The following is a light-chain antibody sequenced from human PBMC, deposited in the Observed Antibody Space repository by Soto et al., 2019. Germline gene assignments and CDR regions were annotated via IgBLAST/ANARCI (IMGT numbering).Light chain of an antibody. J-gene: IGKJ1*01. CDR3: QHYNSYSEA. Sequence: EIVMTQSPATLSVSPWERATLSCRASQSVSSNLAWYQQKPGQTPRLLLYGASTRATGIPARFSGSGSGTEFTLTISSLQHDDFATYYCQHYNSYSEAFGQGTKVDIK. CDR2: GAS. V-gene: IGKV3-15*01. CDR1: QSVSSN.